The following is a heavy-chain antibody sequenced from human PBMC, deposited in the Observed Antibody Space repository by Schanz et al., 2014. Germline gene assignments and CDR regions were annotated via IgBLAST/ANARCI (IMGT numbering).Heavy chain of an antibody. D-gene: IGHD4-17*01. CDR3: ARGYGDSPTDF. V-gene: IGHV3-48*04. J-gene: IGHJ4*02. Sequence: EVQLLESGGGLVQPGGSLRLSCAASGFTFSNHGMHWVRQSPGKGLEWVSFISSSGTSIYYADSVKGRFTISRDNAKNSLYLQMNSLRAEDTALYYCARGYGDSPTDFWGQGTLVTVSS. CDR2: ISSSGTSI. CDR1: GFTFSNHG.